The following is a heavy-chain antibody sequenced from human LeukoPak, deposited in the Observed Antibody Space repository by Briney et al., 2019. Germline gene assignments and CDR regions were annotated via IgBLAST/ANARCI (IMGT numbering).Heavy chain of an antibody. CDR3: AKSYYDSSGYRGDFDC. J-gene: IGHJ4*02. V-gene: IGHV1-69*13. CDR2: IIPIFDTA. CDR1: GGTFSSYA. D-gene: IGHD3-22*01. Sequence: GASVKVSCKASGGTFSSYAISWVRQAPGQGLEWMGGIIPIFDTANYAQKFQGRVTITADESTSTAYMELSSLRSEDTAVYYCAKSYYDSSGYRGDFDCWGQGTLVTVSS.